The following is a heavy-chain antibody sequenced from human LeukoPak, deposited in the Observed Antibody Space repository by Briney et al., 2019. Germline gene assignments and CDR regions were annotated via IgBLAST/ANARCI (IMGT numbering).Heavy chain of an antibody. CDR1: GFTFSSYS. CDR3: AKDLMEVVPAARRDGFDP. V-gene: IGHV3-48*01. Sequence: GGSLRLSCAASGFTFSSYSMNWVRQAPGKGLEWVSYISSSSSTIYYADSVKGRFTISRDNAKNSLYLQMNSLRAEDTAVYYCAKDLMEVVPAARRDGFDPWGQGTLVTVSS. J-gene: IGHJ5*02. D-gene: IGHD2-2*01. CDR2: ISSSSSTI.